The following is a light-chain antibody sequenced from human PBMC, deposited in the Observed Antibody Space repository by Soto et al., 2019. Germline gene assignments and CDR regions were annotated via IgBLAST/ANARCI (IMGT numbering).Light chain of an antibody. J-gene: IGKJ4*01. CDR2: GVS. Sequence: EIVMTQSPGTLSVSPGDRATLSCRASQSVNTNLAWYQQKPGQAPRLLIYGVSTRATGIPARFSGSGSGTEFTLTISSLQSEDSAVYYCQQHENWPLTFGGGAKVELK. CDR1: QSVNTN. CDR3: QQHENWPLT. V-gene: IGKV3-15*01.